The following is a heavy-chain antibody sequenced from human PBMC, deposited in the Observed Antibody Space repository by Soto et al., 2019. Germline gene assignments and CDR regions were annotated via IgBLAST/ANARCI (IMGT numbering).Heavy chain of an antibody. V-gene: IGHV1-69*13. J-gene: IGHJ3*02. CDR2: IIPIFGTA. CDR3: ARGGTVVVVAATRAFDI. D-gene: IGHD2-15*01. CDR1: GGTFSSYA. Sequence: SVRVSCKASGGTFSSYAISWVRQAPGQGLEWMGGIIPIFGTANYAQKFQGRVTITADESTSTAYMELSSLRSEDTAVYYCARGGTVVVVAATRAFDIWGQGTMVTVSS.